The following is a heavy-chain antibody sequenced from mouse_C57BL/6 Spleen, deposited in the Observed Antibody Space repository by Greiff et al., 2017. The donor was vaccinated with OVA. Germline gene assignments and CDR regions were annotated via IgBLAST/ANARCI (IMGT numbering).Heavy chain of an antibody. J-gene: IGHJ3*01. CDR2: IRYSGST. CDR1: GYSITSGYD. V-gene: IGHV3-1*01. Sequence: EVQLQQSGPGMVKPSQSLSLTCTVTGYSITSGYDWHWIRHFPGNKLEWMGYIRYSGSTNYNASLKSRISITHDTSKNHFFLKLKSGTTEDTATYYCARGGAAQAGWFAYWGQGTLVTVSA. D-gene: IGHD3-2*02. CDR3: ARGGAAQAGWFAY.